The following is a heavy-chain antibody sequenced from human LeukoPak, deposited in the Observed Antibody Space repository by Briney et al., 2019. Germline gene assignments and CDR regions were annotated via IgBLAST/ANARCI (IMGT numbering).Heavy chain of an antibody. CDR1: GFAVNTKF. Sequence: GGSLRLSCAASGFAVNTKFMHWVRQAPGKGLEWNSVIYSGGLTYYADSVEGRFTISRDNSKNTLYLHMNSLRAEDTAVYYCARDEETSGGGLESWGQGTLVIVSS. V-gene: IGHV3-53*01. CDR3: ARDEETSGGGLES. D-gene: IGHD3-16*01. CDR2: IYSGGLT. J-gene: IGHJ4*02.